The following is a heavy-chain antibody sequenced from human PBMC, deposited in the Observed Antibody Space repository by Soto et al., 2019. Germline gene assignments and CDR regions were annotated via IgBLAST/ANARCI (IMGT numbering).Heavy chain of an antibody. CDR3: GRADSSYLNWFDP. J-gene: IGHJ5*02. Sequence: SETLSLTCTVSGGSISSGGYYWNRIRQPPGKGLEWIGYIYYSGSTYYNPSLQSRVTISIDTSKNQFSLKMRSVTAADTAVYYCGRADSSYLNWFDPWGQGTLVTVSS. D-gene: IGHD2-2*01. CDR2: IYYSGST. V-gene: IGHV4-30-4*01. CDR1: GGSISSGGYY.